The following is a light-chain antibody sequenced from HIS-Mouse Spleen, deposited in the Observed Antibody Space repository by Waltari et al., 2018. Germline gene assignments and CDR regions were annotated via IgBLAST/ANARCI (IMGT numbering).Light chain of an antibody. V-gene: IGLV2-23*01. CDR2: EGS. CDR3: CSYAGSSTWV. CDR1: SSDVGSYNL. Sequence: QSALTQPASVSGSPGQSITISCTGTSSDVGSYNLGPWYQQHPVKAPKLMIYEGSKWPSGVSNRFSGSKSGNTASLTISGLQAEDEADYYCCSYAGSSTWVFGGGTKLTVL. J-gene: IGLJ3*02.